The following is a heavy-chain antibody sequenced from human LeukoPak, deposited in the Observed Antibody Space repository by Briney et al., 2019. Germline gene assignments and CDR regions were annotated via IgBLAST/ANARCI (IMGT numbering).Heavy chain of an antibody. D-gene: IGHD5-24*01. CDR1: GASISDYY. J-gene: IGHJ4*02. Sequence: SETLSLTCNVSGASISDYYWSWIRQSAGKGLEWIGRIYATETDFNPSLKSRLTMSIDTSKNQFSLKLRSVTAADTGVYYCARHQGWLQWEYWGQGTLVTVSS. CDR2: IYATET. V-gene: IGHV4-4*07. CDR3: ARHQGWLQWEY.